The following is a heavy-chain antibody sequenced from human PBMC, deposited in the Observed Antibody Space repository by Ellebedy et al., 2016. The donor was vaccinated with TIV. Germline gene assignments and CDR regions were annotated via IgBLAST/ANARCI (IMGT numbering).Heavy chain of an antibody. CDR2: INAGNGNT. Sequence: AASVKVSCKASGYTFTSYAMHWVRQAPGQRLEWTGWINAGNGNTKYSQKLQGRVTMTTDTSTSTAYMELRSLRSDDTAVYYCAREGSSGFDYWGQGTLVTVSS. CDR1: GYTFTSYA. J-gene: IGHJ4*02. D-gene: IGHD2-15*01. CDR3: AREGSSGFDY. V-gene: IGHV1-3*01.